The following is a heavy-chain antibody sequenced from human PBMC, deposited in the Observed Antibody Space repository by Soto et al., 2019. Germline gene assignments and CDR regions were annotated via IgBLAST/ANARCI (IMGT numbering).Heavy chain of an antibody. J-gene: IGHJ4*02. CDR2: ISYDGSNK. D-gene: IGHD1-26*01. Sequence: ESGGGVVQPGRSLRLSCAASGFTFSSYGMHWVRQAPGKGLEWVAVISYDGSNKYYADSVKGRFTISRDNSKNTLYLQMNSLRAEDTAVYYCAKDRRSIVGDSRGYYFDYWGQGTLVTVSS. CDR1: GFTFSSYG. CDR3: AKDRRSIVGDSRGYYFDY. V-gene: IGHV3-30*18.